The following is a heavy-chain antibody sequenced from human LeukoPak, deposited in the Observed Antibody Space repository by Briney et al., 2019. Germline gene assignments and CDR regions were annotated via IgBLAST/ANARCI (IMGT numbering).Heavy chain of an antibody. CDR1: GFTISSYA. D-gene: IGHD6-13*01. CDR2: ISGSGGST. Sequence: PGGSLRLSCAASGFTISSYAMSWVRQAPGKGLKGVSAISGSGGSTYYADSVKGRFTISRDNSKNTLYLQMNSLRAEDTAVYYCAKDTGFTRPTSYSSSSYFDYWGQGTLVTVSS. J-gene: IGHJ4*02. CDR3: AKDTGFTRPTSYSSSSYFDY. V-gene: IGHV3-23*01.